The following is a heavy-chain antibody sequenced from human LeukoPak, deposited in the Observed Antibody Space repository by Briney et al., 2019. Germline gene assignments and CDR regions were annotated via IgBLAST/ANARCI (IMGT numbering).Heavy chain of an antibody. Sequence: ASVKVSCKASGYTFTSYDINWVRQATGQGLEWMGWMNPNSGNTGYARKFQGRVTMTRNTSISTAYMELSSLRSEDTAVYYCARGQDYSNYFSYYYYMDVWGKGTTVTVSS. V-gene: IGHV1-8*01. CDR2: MNPNSGNT. CDR3: ARGQDYSNYFSYYYYMDV. D-gene: IGHD4-11*01. CDR1: GYTFTSYD. J-gene: IGHJ6*03.